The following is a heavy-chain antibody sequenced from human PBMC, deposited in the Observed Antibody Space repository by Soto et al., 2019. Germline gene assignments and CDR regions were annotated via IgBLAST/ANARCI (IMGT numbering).Heavy chain of an antibody. Sequence: PGGSLRLSCAASGFTFSSYGMHWVRQAPGKGLEWVAVISYDGSNKYYADSVKGRFTISRDNSKNTLYLQMNSLRAEDTAVYYCEVKGEDCSGGSCYSDDAFDIWGQGTMVTVSS. CDR2: ISYDGSNK. V-gene: IGHV3-30*03. CDR3: EVKGEDCSGGSCYSDDAFDI. CDR1: GFTFSSYG. J-gene: IGHJ3*02. D-gene: IGHD2-15*01.